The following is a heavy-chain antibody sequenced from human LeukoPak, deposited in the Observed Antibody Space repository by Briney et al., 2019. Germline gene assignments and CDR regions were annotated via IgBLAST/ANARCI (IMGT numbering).Heavy chain of an antibody. CDR2: IYYSGST. Sequence: SETLSLTCTVSGGSISNSNYYWGWIRQPPGKGLEYIGSIYYSGSTYYNPSLKSRVTISVDTSKNQFSLSLTSVTAPDTAVYYCARCGSGSYYYYYYMDVWGKGTTVTISS. V-gene: IGHV4-39*07. CDR3: ARCGSGSYYYYYYMDV. D-gene: IGHD3-10*01. CDR1: GGSISNSNYY. J-gene: IGHJ6*03.